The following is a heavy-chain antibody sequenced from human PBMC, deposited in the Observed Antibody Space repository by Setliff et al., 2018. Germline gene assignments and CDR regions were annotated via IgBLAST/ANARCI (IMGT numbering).Heavy chain of an antibody. CDR2: INNYNFNT. CDR3: ARINFYVSSGYYYAPEL. Sequence: ASVKVSCKSSGSTFTDYGITWVRQVPGQGLEWMGWINNYNFNTQYAQKFQGRVTVTTDTSTTTAYMKLRSLRADDTAVYYCARINFYVSSGYYYAPELWGQGTTVTVSS. J-gene: IGHJ4*02. CDR1: GSTFTDYG. D-gene: IGHD3-22*01. V-gene: IGHV1-18*01.